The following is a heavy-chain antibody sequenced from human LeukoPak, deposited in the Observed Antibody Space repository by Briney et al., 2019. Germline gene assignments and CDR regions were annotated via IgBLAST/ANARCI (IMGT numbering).Heavy chain of an antibody. D-gene: IGHD3-3*01. CDR1: GGSFSGYY. CDR3: AREKVDDFWSGYLLPRFDY. Sequence: SETLSLTCAVYGGSFSGYYWSWIRQPPGKGLEWIGGINHSGSTNYNPSLKSRATISVDTSKNQFSLKLSSVTAADTAVYYCAREKVDDFWSGYLLPRFDYWGQGTLVTVSS. CDR2: INHSGST. V-gene: IGHV4-34*01. J-gene: IGHJ4*02.